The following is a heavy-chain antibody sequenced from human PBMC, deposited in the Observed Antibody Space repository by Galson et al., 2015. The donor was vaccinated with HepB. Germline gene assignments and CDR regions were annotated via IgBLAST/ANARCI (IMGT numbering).Heavy chain of an antibody. V-gene: IGHV1-18*01. J-gene: IGHJ2*01. CDR2: ISAYNGNT. CDR1: GYTFTSYG. CDR3: ARGPDLHCSSTSCYFPDWYFDL. D-gene: IGHD2-2*01. Sequence: SVKVSCKASGYTFTSYGISWVRQAPGQGLEWMGWISAYNGNTNYAQKLQGRVTMTTDTSTSTAYMELRSLRSDDTAVYYCARGPDLHCSSTSCYFPDWYFDLWGRGTLVTVSS.